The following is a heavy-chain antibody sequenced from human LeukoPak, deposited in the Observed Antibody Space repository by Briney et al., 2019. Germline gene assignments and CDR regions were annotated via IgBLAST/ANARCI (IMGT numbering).Heavy chain of an antibody. CDR1: GFTFSSYG. Sequence: GRSLRLSCAASGFTFSSYGMHWVRQAPGKGLEWVAVISYDGSNKYYADSVKGRFTISRDNSKNTLYLQMNSLRAEGTAVYYCAKVGVGSGWYGFDYWGQGTLVTVSS. V-gene: IGHV3-30*18. CDR2: ISYDGSNK. CDR3: AKVGVGSGWYGFDY. J-gene: IGHJ4*02. D-gene: IGHD6-19*01.